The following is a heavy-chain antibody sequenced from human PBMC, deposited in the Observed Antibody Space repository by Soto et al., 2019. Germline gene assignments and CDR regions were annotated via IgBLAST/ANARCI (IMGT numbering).Heavy chain of an antibody. J-gene: IGHJ4*02. CDR2: IDGAAATT. CDR1: GFTFSTYS. D-gene: IGHD1-26*01. Sequence: PGGSLRLSCAASGFTFSTYSLTWVRQAPGKGLVWLSRIDGAAATTNYADSVKGRFTISRDNAKNIVFLHVNGLTDEDTAVYYCARGGAMGVDYWGQGTLVTVSS. V-gene: IGHV3-74*01. CDR3: ARGGAMGVDY.